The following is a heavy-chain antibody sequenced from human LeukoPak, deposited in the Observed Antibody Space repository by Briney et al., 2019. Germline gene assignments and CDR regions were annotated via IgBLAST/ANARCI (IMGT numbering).Heavy chain of an antibody. Sequence: HTGGSLRLSCAASGFTFSTDWMNWVRQAPGKGLVWVSRINSDGSSTSYADSVKGRFTISGDNAKNTLYLQMNSLRAEDTAVYYCGGGGYLLDYWGQGTLVTVSS. V-gene: IGHV3-74*01. CDR3: GGGGYLLDY. CDR1: GFTFSTDW. CDR2: INSDGSST. D-gene: IGHD1-26*01. J-gene: IGHJ4*02.